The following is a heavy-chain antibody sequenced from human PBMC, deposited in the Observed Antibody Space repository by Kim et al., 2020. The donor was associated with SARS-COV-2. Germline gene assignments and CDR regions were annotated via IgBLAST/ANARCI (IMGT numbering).Heavy chain of an antibody. D-gene: IGHD4-17*01. V-gene: IGHV4-59*01. CDR2: IYYSGST. CDR1: GGSISSYY. J-gene: IGHJ4*02. CDR3: ARGYGDYGY. Sequence: SETLSLTCTVSGGSISSYYWSWIRQPPGKGLEWIGYIYYSGSTNYNPSLKSRVTISVDTSKNQFSLKLSSVTAADTAVYYCARGYGDYGYWGQGTLVTVS.